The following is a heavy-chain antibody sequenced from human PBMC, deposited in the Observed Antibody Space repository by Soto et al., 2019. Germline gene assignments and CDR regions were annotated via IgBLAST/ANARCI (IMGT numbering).Heavy chain of an antibody. CDR3: ARGGNEYRY. CDR1: GFTISDHF. D-gene: IGHD5-12*01. J-gene: IGHJ4*02. Sequence: EVQVVESGGGLVQPGGSLRLSCAASGFTISDHFIDWVRQAPGKGLEWVGRTKNIGNNYATEYAASVKGRFTISRDDSRNQVYLYMNRLKSEDTAVYFCARGGNEYRYWGQGTLVTVSS. V-gene: IGHV3-72*01. CDR2: TKNIGNNYAT.